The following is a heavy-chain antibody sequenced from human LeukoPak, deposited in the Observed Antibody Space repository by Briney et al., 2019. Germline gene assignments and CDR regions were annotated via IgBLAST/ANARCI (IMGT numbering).Heavy chain of an antibody. J-gene: IGHJ4*02. CDR2: ISGSGTTI. CDR1: GFTFSDYY. Sequence: GGSLRLSCAASGFTFSDYYVSLIRQAPGKGLEWVSYISGSGTTIYSADSLKGRFTISRDNAKNSLYLQMSSLRAEDTAVYYCARRTGHSYFDYWGQGALVTVSS. V-gene: IGHV3-11*01. CDR3: ARRTGHSYFDY. D-gene: IGHD1-14*01.